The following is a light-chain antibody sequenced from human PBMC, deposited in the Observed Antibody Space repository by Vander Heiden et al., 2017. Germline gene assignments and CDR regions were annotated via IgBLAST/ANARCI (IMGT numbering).Light chain of an antibody. J-gene: IGKJ1*01. CDR3: QQTYSTPPT. Sequence: DIQMNQSPSSLSASVGDGVTITCRESQGISNYLNWYQQKPGKGPELLIYTASTLKSGVPSSFRGSGSGTDFTLSISSLQPTEFATYYCQQTYSTPPTFGQGTKVEIK. CDR2: TAS. CDR1: QGISNY. V-gene: IGKV1-39*01.